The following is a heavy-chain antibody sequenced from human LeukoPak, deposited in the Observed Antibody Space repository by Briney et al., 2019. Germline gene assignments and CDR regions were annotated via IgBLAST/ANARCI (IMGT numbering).Heavy chain of an antibody. Sequence: SETLSLTCTVSGGSVSSGSYYWSWIRQPPGKGLEWIGYIYYSGSTNYNPSLKSRVTISVDTSKNQFSLKLSSVTAADTAVYYCARYTRRITTFGVVELNWFDPWGQGTLVTVSS. V-gene: IGHV4-61*01. CDR2: IYYSGST. CDR3: ARYTRRITTFGVVELNWFDP. D-gene: IGHD3-3*01. J-gene: IGHJ5*02. CDR1: GGSVSSGSYY.